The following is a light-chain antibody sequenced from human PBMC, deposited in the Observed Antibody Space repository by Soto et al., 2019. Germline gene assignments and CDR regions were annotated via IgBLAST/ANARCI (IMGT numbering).Light chain of an antibody. CDR2: TSS. J-gene: IGKJ1*01. Sequence: DIQMTQSPASLSASVGDRVTISCRASQSIGRNVNWYQQKPGKAPTLLMFTSSNLQSGVPSRFSGSGSGTDFILTISSLQPEDFATYYCQQSYSTPPTFGQGTKVDIK. CDR3: QQSYSTPPT. V-gene: IGKV1-39*01. CDR1: QSIGRN.